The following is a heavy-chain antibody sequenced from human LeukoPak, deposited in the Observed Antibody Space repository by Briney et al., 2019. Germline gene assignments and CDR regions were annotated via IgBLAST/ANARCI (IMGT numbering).Heavy chain of an antibody. CDR2: IKQDGSER. J-gene: IGHJ4*02. CDR3: ARDKVSGATHFDY. D-gene: IGHD1-26*01. V-gene: IGHV3-7*01. CDR1: GFTFSSYW. Sequence: GGSLRLSCAASGFTFSSYWMSWVRQAPGKGLEWVANIKQDGSERYYVDSVKGRFTISRDNTKNSLYLQMSSLRAEDTAVYYCARDKVSGATHFDYWGQGILVTVSS.